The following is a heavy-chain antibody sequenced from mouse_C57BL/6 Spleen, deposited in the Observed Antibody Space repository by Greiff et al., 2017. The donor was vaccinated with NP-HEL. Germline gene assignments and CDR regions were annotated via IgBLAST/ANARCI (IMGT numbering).Heavy chain of an antibody. CDR2: IRLKSDNYAT. D-gene: IGHD1-1*01. CDR1: GFTFSNYW. J-gene: IGHJ2*01. V-gene: IGHV6-3*01. CDR3: TRTTVVAGFDY. Sequence: EVKVEESGGGLVQPGGSMKLSCVASGFTFSNYWMNWVRQSPEKGLEWVAQIRLKSDNYATHYAESVKGRFTISRDDSKSSVYLQMNNLRAEDTGIYYCTRTTVVAGFDYWGQGTTLTVSS.